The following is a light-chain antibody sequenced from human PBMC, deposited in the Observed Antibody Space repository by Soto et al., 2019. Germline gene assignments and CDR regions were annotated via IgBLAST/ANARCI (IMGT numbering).Light chain of an antibody. CDR2: DAS. CDR3: QQRSSWPPWT. Sequence: IVLTQSPATLSLSPGERATLSCRAGQSVSSSLAWYQQKPGQAPRLLIYDASNRATGIPARFSGSGSGTGFTLTISSLEPEDFAVYYCQQRSSWPPWTFGQGTKVDI. V-gene: IGKV3-11*01. CDR1: QSVSSS. J-gene: IGKJ1*01.